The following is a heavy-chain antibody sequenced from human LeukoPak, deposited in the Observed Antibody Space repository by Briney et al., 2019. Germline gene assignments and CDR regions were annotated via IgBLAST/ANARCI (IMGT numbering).Heavy chain of an antibody. CDR2: INHSGST. D-gene: IGHD3-22*01. CDR3: ARGLRYYDRRQGWFDP. J-gene: IGHJ5*02. CDR1: GGSFSGYY. Sequence: SETLSLTCAVYGGSFSGYYWSWIRQPPGKGLEWIGEINHSGSTNHNPSLKSRVTISVDTSKNQFSLKLSSVTAADTAVYYCARGLRYYDRRQGWFDPWGQGTLVTVSS. V-gene: IGHV4-34*01.